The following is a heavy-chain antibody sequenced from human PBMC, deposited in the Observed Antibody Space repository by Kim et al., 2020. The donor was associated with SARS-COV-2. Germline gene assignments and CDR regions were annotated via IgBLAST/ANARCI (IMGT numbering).Heavy chain of an antibody. CDR1: GFTFSSYS. V-gene: IGHV3-21*04. CDR2: ISSSSSYI. J-gene: IGHJ6*02. Sequence: GGSLRLSCAASGFTFSSYSMNWVRQAPGKGLEWVSSISSSSSYIYYADSVKGRFTISRDNAKNSLYLQMNSLRAEDTAVYYCARKSNPDCSSTSCYETREYYYYGMDVWGQGTTVTVSS. CDR3: ARKSNPDCSSTSCYETREYYYYGMDV. D-gene: IGHD2-2*01.